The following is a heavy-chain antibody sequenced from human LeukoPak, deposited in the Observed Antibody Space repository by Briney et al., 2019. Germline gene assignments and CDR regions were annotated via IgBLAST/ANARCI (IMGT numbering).Heavy chain of an antibody. Sequence: PSETLSLTSTVPGGSISTSNSDYYWGWVRQPPGKGLEWIGSIPYSGSTYYNPSLKSRVTISAATSNNQFSLKLTSVTAADTAAFYCARHRHNHHYDYWGQGTLVTVSS. CDR1: GGSISTSNSDYY. D-gene: IGHD1-14*01. CDR3: ARHRHNHHYDY. J-gene: IGHJ4*02. V-gene: IGHV4-39*01. CDR2: IPYSGST.